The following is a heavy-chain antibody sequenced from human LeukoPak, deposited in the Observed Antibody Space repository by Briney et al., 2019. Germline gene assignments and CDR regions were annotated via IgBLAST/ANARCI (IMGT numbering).Heavy chain of an antibody. CDR3: ARHSAVAGSPPTYYFDY. CDR2: IYHSGST. Sequence: SETLSLTCTVSGGSISSYYWGWIRQPPGKGLEWIGSIYHSGSTYYNPSLKSRVTISVDTSKNQFSLKLSSVTAADTAVYYCARHSAVAGSPPTYYFDYWGQGTLVTVSS. CDR1: GGSISSYY. D-gene: IGHD6-19*01. V-gene: IGHV4-38-2*02. J-gene: IGHJ4*02.